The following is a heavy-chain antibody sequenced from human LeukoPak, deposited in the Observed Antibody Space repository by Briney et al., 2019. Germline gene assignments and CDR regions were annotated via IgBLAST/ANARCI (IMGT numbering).Heavy chain of an antibody. Sequence: GGSLRLSCAASGFTFSSYGMSWVRQAPGKGLEWVSAISGSGGSTYYADSVKGRFTISRDNAKNSLYLQMNSLRAEDTAVYYCATGNSISRDWYFDLWGRGTLVTVSS. CDR1: GFTFSSYG. D-gene: IGHD4-23*01. CDR2: ISGSGGST. CDR3: ATGNSISRDWYFDL. J-gene: IGHJ2*01. V-gene: IGHV3-23*01.